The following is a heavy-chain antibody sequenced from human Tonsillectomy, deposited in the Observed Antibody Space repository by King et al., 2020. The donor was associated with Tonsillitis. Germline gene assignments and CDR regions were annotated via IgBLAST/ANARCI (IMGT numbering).Heavy chain of an antibody. J-gene: IGHJ4*02. V-gene: IGHV4-31*01. Sequence: VQLQESGPGLVKPSQTLSLTCTVSGGSISSGGYYWSWIRQPPAKGLEWIGYIYHSERTFYNSSLKSLIPVSVDTSKNQFSLTLSSVTAADTAMYYCARWRTTMAPGYFDFWGQGTLVTVSS. CDR2: IYHSERT. D-gene: IGHD5-18*01. CDR1: GGSISSGGYY. CDR3: ARWRTTMAPGYFDF.